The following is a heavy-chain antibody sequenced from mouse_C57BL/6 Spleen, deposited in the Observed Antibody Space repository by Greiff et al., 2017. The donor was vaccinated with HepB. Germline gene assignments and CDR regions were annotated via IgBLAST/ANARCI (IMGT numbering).Heavy chain of an antibody. D-gene: IGHD1-1*01. V-gene: IGHV1-26*01. Sequence: EVQLQQSGPELVKPGASVKISCKASGYTFTDYYMNWVKQSHGKSLEWIGDINPNNGGTSYNQKFKGKATLTVDKSSSTAYMELRSLTSEDSAVYYCAREVLRYFDVWGTGTTVTVSS. CDR1: GYTFTDYY. CDR3: AREVLRYFDV. J-gene: IGHJ1*03. CDR2: INPNNGGT.